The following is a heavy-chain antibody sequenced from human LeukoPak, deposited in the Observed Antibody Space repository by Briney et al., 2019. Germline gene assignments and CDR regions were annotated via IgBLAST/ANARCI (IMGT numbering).Heavy chain of an antibody. CDR2: ICSGGGT. D-gene: IGHD3-22*01. V-gene: IGHV3-53*01. CDR1: EFTVSSNY. J-gene: IGHJ4*02. CDR3: AKLAYDSSGYPC. Sequence: GGSLRLSCAASEFTVSSNYMSGVRQAPGKGLEWVSTICSGGGTYYEDSVKGRFTISRDNSRNTLYLQMNSLRAEDTAVYYCAKLAYDSSGYPCWGQGTLVTVSS.